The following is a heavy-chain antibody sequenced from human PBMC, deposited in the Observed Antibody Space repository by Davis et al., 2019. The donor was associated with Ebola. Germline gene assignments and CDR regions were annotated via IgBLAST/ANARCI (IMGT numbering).Heavy chain of an antibody. D-gene: IGHD6-13*01. V-gene: IGHV3-33*01. J-gene: IGHJ4*02. CDR1: GFTLRYYG. Sequence: GESLKISCATSGFTLRYYGMHWVRQSPGKGLEWVAVIWYDGSNNYYAESVKGLFTISRDNSKNARSLQMNGLRPEDTAVYYCGRGSGYLEDSSFDSWGQGILVTVSS. CDR2: IWYDGSNN. CDR3: GRGSGYLEDSSFDS.